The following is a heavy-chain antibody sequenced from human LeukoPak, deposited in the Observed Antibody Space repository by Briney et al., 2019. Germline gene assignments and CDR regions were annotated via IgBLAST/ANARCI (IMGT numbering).Heavy chain of an antibody. J-gene: IGHJ4*02. CDR3: ATLNGPLFEY. V-gene: IGHV3-7*01. D-gene: IGHD2-8*01. CDR1: GFTFSNYW. Sequence: GGSLRLSCAASGFTFSNYWMSWVRQAPGKGLGWVASIHQHGNEKYFVDSVRGRFTISRDNAKSSLYLQMSSLRAEDTAVYYCATLNGPLFEYWGQGTLVTVSS. CDR2: IHQHGNEK.